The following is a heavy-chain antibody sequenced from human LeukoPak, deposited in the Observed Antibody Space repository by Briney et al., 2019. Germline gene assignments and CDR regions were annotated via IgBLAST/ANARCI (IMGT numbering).Heavy chain of an antibody. J-gene: IGHJ4*02. Sequence: PGVSLRLSCAASGFTFSSYAMSWVRQAPGKWLEWVSSISGGGAVTYYADSVKGRFTISRDNSKNTVYLQMNSLRAEDTAVYYCAKEPRVATIEIFDYWGQGTLVTVSS. CDR1: GFTFSSYA. CDR2: ISGGGAVT. D-gene: IGHD5-12*01. V-gene: IGHV3-23*01. CDR3: AKEPRVATIEIFDY.